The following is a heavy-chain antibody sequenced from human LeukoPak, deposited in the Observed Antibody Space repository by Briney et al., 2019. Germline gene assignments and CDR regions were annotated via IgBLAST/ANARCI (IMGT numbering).Heavy chain of an antibody. D-gene: IGHD4-17*01. V-gene: IGHV3-33*01. J-gene: IGHJ4*02. CDR1: GFTFSSYG. CDR2: IWSDGTNK. Sequence: GRSLRLSCAVSGFTFSSYGMHWVRQAPGKGLEWVAVIWSDGTNKYYADSVKGRFTISRDNSKNTLYLQMNSLRAEDTAVYYCARKYGDDGEFDYWGQGTLVTVSS. CDR3: ARKYGDDGEFDY.